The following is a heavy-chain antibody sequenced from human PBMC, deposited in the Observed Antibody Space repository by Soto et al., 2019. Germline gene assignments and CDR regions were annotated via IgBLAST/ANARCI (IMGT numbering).Heavy chain of an antibody. CDR3: AKKVAGTEYYFDY. V-gene: IGHV3-30*18. J-gene: IGHJ4*02. D-gene: IGHD6-19*01. Sequence: GGSLRLSCAASGFTFSSYGMHWVRQAPGKGLEWVAVISYDGSNKYYADSVKGRFTISRDNSKNTLYLQMNSLRAEDTAVYYCAKKVAGTEYYFDYWGQGTLVTVSS. CDR1: GFTFSSYG. CDR2: ISYDGSNK.